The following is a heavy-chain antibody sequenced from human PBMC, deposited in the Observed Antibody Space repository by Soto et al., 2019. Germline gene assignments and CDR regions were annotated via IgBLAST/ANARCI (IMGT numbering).Heavy chain of an antibody. CDR1: GFTFNTYA. J-gene: IGHJ5*02. CDR2: INGNGVST. D-gene: IGHD3-3*01. V-gene: IGHV3-23*01. CDR3: AKDPFYDFWGQNWFDP. Sequence: EVQLLESGGGLVQPGGSLRLSCVASGFTFNTYAMSWVRQAPGKGLEWVSGINGNGVSTYYADSVKGRFTISRDNSKNTLFLQMNSLRAEDTAVYYCAKDPFYDFWGQNWFDPWGQGTLVIVSS.